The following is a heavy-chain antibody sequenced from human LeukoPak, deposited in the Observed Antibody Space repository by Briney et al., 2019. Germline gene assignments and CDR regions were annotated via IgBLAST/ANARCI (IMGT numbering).Heavy chain of an antibody. CDR3: LAGYYYYYMDV. Sequence: GGPLRLSCAASGFPFSNYWLHWVRHAPGKGLEGVARINTHGSSTNYADSVKGRFTISRDNAKNTLYLQMTSLSAEDTAVYYALAGYYYYYMDVWGKGTTVTVSS. V-gene: IGHV3-74*01. J-gene: IGHJ6*03. D-gene: IGHD3-16*01. CDR2: INTHGSST. CDR1: GFPFSNYW.